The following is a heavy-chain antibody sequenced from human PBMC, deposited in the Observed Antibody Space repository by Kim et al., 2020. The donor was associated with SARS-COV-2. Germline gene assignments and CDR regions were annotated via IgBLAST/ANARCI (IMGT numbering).Heavy chain of an antibody. CDR3: ARHVIAAAGVDY. Sequence: YPPSSKSRVTISVDTSKSQFSLKLSSVTAADTAVYYCARHVIAAAGVDYWGQGTLVTVSS. J-gene: IGHJ4*02. D-gene: IGHD6-13*01. V-gene: IGHV4-59*08.